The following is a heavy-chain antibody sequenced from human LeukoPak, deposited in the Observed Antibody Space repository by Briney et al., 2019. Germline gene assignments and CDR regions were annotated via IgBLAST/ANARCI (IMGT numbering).Heavy chain of an antibody. CDR1: GFTFSSYA. D-gene: IGHD4-11*01. Sequence: GGSLRLSCAASGFTFSSYAMHWVRQAPGKGLEWVAVISYDGSNKYYADSVKGRFTISRDNSKNTLYLQMNSLRAEDTAVYYCARLVTRYYYYMDVWGKGTTVTVSS. CDR3: ARLVTRYYYYMDV. J-gene: IGHJ6*03. V-gene: IGHV3-30-3*01. CDR2: ISYDGSNK.